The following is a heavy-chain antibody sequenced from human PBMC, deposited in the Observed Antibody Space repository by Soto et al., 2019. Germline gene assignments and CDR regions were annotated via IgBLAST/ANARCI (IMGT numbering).Heavy chain of an antibody. CDR2: IRSHGAGGTA. CDR1: GLTFSNAW. Sequence: EVQLVESGGDLVEPGGSLRLSCVASGLTFSNAWMNWIRQSPGKGLEWVGGIRSHGAGGTAEYAAPVKDRFTISRNDSENTLYTQMNSLKIQNTGVYYCTPHRVGYSFDPWGQGTLVTVSS. D-gene: IGHD1-26*01. CDR3: TPHRVGYSFDP. J-gene: IGHJ5*02. V-gene: IGHV3-15*01.